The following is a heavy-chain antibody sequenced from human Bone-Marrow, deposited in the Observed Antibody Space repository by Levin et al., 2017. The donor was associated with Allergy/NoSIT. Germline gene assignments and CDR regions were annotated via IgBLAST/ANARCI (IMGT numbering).Heavy chain of an antibody. J-gene: IGHJ3*01. Sequence: SGPTLVKPTQTLTLTCIFSGFSLSTDGVGVGWIRQPPGKALEWLAVIFWDADKRYSPSLESRLTITKDPSKNQVVLTMTNMDPVDTGTYFCARGRERGSLFGSGAFDVWGQGTTVTVSS. CDR3: ARGRERGSLFGSGAFDV. V-gene: IGHV2-5*02. CDR2: IFWDADK. CDR1: GFSLSTDGVG. D-gene: IGHD3-16*01.